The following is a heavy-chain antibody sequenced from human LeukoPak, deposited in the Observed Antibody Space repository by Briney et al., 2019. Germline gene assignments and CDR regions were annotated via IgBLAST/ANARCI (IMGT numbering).Heavy chain of an antibody. CDR3: ARDHGGAVIVVVNWFDP. J-gene: IGHJ5*02. CDR1: GYTFTGYY. V-gene: IGHV1-2*02. CDR2: INPNSGGT. D-gene: IGHD3-22*01. Sequence: ASVKVSXKASGYTFTGYYMHWVRQAPGQGLEWMGWINPNSGGTNYAQKFQGRVTMTRDTSISTAYMELSRLRSDDTAVYYCARDHGGAVIVVVNWFDPWGQGTLVTVSS.